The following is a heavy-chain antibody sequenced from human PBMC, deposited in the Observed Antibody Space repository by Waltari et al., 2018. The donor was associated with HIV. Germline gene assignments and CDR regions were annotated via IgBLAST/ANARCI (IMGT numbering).Heavy chain of an antibody. CDR1: GGTFSSYA. Sequence: QVQLVQSGAEVKKPGSSVKVSCKASGGTFSSYAISWVRQAPGQGLEWMGGSIPVVGTANYEQKFQGRVTITAEESTSTAYMELSSLRSEDTAVYYCARFDPPVNGGGGMDVWGQGTTVTVSS. D-gene: IGHD3-16*01. J-gene: IGHJ6*02. CDR3: ARFDPPVNGGGGMDV. CDR2: SIPVVGTA. V-gene: IGHV1-69*01.